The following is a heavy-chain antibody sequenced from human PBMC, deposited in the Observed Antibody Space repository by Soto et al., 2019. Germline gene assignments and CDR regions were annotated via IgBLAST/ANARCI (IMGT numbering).Heavy chain of an antibody. Sequence: QVQLVESGGGVVQPGRSLRLSCAASGFTFSSYGMHWVRQAPGKGLEWVAVISYDGSNKYYADSVKGRFTISRDNSKNTLYLQMNSLRAEDTAVYYCAKDLTDIVATAVFDYWGQGTLVTVSS. CDR2: ISYDGSNK. V-gene: IGHV3-30*18. J-gene: IGHJ4*02. D-gene: IGHD5-12*01. CDR1: GFTFSSYG. CDR3: AKDLTDIVATAVFDY.